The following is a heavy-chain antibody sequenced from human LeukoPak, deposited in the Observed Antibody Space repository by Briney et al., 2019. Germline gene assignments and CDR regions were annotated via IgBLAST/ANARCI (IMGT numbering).Heavy chain of an antibody. Sequence: SVKVSCKTSGGIFSSYAISWARQAPGQGLEWMGGIIPMSGTANYAQKFQDRVTITADESTSTAYMELSSLRSEDTAIYYCARGYYDTSGYYLGNYWGQGTLVTVSS. CDR2: IIPMSGTA. V-gene: IGHV1-69*13. CDR3: ARGYYDTSGYYLGNY. CDR1: GGIFSSYA. J-gene: IGHJ4*02. D-gene: IGHD3-22*01.